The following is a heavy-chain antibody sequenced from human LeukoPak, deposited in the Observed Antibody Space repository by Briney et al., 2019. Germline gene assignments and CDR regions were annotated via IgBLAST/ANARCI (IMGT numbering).Heavy chain of an antibody. D-gene: IGHD4-17*01. Sequence: PSETLSLTCTVSGGSISNYFWSWIRRPAGKGLEWIGRIYFSGRTNYNPSLKSRATMSVDTSKNQFSLKVTSVTVADTAVYYCARGYGDLDFDYWGQGTLVTVSS. J-gene: IGHJ4*02. CDR2: IYFSGRT. CDR1: GGSISNYF. CDR3: ARGYGDLDFDY. V-gene: IGHV4-4*07.